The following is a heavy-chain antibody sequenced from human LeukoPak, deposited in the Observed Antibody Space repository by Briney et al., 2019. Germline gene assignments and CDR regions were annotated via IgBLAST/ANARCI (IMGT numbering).Heavy chain of an antibody. J-gene: IGHJ4*02. Sequence: SETLSPTCSVSGGSISPYYWSWIRQPPGKGLEWIGYIYYSGTTNYNPSLQSRVTISVATSKNQFSLKLSSVTAADTALYYCARDRASAGGFDYWGQGTLVTVSS. CDR3: ARDRASAGGFDY. CDR1: GGSISPYY. V-gene: IGHV4-59*01. D-gene: IGHD2-15*01. CDR2: IYYSGTT.